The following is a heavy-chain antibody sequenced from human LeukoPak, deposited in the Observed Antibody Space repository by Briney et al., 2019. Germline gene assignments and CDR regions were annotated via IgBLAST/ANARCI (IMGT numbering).Heavy chain of an antibody. J-gene: IGHJ3*02. Sequence: PGGSLRLSCAASGFTFSSYAMSWVRQAPGKGLEWVSAISGSGGSTYYAGSVKGRFTISRDNSKNTLYLQMNSLRAEDTAVYYGAKDLPSGWYPPGGIWGQGTMVTVSS. CDR1: GFTFSSYA. D-gene: IGHD6-19*01. CDR3: AKDLPSGWYPPGGI. V-gene: IGHV3-23*01. CDR2: ISGSGGST.